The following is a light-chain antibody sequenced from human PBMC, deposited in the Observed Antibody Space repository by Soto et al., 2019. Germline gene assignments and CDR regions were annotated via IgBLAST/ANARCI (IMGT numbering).Light chain of an antibody. Sequence: EIVLTQSPATLSLSPGERATLSCRASRSFASSYLAWYQHKPGQAPRLLIYDASNRATGIPARFSGSGSGTDFTLTISSLEPADFAVYYCQQRSNWPLTFGGGTKVEIK. CDR1: RSFASSY. CDR2: DAS. CDR3: QQRSNWPLT. V-gene: IGKV3-11*01. J-gene: IGKJ4*01.